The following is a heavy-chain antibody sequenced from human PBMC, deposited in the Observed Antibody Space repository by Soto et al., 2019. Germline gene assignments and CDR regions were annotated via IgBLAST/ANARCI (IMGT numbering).Heavy chain of an antibody. CDR3: ARGWGGEGACFDY. CDR2: INHSGST. Sequence: QVQLQQWGAGLLKPSETLSLTCAVYGGSFSGYYWSWIRQPPGKGLEWIGEINHSGSTNYNPSLKSRVTISVDTSKNQFSLKLSSVTAADTAVYYCARGWGGEGACFDYWGQGTLVTVSS. D-gene: IGHD3-16*01. V-gene: IGHV4-34*01. CDR1: GGSFSGYY. J-gene: IGHJ4*02.